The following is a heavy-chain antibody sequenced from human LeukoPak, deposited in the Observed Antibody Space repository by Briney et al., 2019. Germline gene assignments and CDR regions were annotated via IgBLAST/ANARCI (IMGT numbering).Heavy chain of an antibody. CDR2: ISYTGETK. J-gene: IGHJ4*02. CDR1: GFTFSNYG. Sequence: EGSLRLSCAASGFTFSNYGMQWVRQAPGKGLEWVAVISYTGETKYYGDSVKGRFTISRDNSKNTLYLQMNSLRAEDTAVYYCVKETDEYSSSSSDYWGQGTLVTVSS. CDR3: VKETDEYSSSSSDY. V-gene: IGHV3-30*18. D-gene: IGHD6-6*01.